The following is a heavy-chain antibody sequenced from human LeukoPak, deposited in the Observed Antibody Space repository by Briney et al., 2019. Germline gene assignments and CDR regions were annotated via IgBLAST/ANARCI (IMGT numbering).Heavy chain of an antibody. D-gene: IGHD6-13*01. Sequence: SETLSLTCTVSGGSISSGGYYWSWIRQPPGKGLEWIGYIYHSGSTYYNPSLKSRVTISVDRSKNQFSLKLSSVTAADTAVYYCARGRGSSWYYFDSWGQGTLVTVSS. V-gene: IGHV4-30-2*01. J-gene: IGHJ4*02. CDR1: GGSISSGGYY. CDR3: ARGRGSSWYYFDS. CDR2: IYHSGST.